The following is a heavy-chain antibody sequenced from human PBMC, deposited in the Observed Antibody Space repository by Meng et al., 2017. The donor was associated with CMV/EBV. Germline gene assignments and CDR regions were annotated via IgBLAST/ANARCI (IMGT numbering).Heavy chain of an antibody. CDR2: INHSGST. Sequence: SETLSLTCTVSGGSISSSSYYWSWIRQPPGKGLEWIGEINHSGSTNYNPSLKSRVTISVDTSKNQFSLKLSSVTAADTAVYYCASITRRYSSGWYVGSNGVQNDYWGQGTLVTVSS. CDR3: ASITRRYSSGWYVGSNGVQNDY. V-gene: IGHV4-39*07. D-gene: IGHD6-19*01. J-gene: IGHJ4*02. CDR1: GGSISSSSYY.